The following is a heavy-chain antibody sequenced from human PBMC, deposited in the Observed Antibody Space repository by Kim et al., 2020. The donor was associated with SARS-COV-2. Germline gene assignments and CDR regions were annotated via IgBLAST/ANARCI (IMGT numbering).Heavy chain of an antibody. CDR3: AREVHDSSGYYFMNFDY. J-gene: IGHJ4*01. CDR2: IYHSGST. D-gene: IGHD3-22*01. Sequence: SETLSLTCTVSGYSITSGYYWAWIRQPPGKGLEWIGSIYHSGSTYYKSSLKSRVTILVDTSKNQFSLKLSFVTAADTAVYYCAREVHDSSGYYFMNFDYWGHGTLVTVSS. V-gene: IGHV4-38-2*02. CDR1: GYSITSGYY.